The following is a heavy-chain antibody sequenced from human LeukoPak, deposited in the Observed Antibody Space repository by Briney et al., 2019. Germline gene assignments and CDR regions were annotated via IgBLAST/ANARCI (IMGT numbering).Heavy chain of an antibody. J-gene: IGHJ5*02. V-gene: IGHV4-39*07. CDR3: AREGGGVGATNWFDP. CDR1: VGSISSSSYY. Sequence: SETLSLTCTVSVGSISSSSYYWGWIRQPPGKGLEWIGSIYYSGSTYYNPSLKSRVTISVDTSKNQFSLKLSSVTAADTAVYYCAREGGGVGATNWFDPWGQGTLVTVSS. D-gene: IGHD1-26*01. CDR2: IYYSGST.